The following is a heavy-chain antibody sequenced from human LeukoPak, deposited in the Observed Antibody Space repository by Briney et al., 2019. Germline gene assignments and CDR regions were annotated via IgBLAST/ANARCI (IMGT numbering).Heavy chain of an antibody. J-gene: IGHJ4*02. CDR1: GYTFSGYY. Sequence: ASVKVSCKASGYTFSGYYMHWVREAPGQGLEWMGWINPNSGDTHYAQRFQCRVTMTWDTSTSTAYMERRRLYSDDTAVYSCARDLTATPAFDCWGQGALVTVSS. CDR2: INPNSGDT. CDR3: ARDLTATPAFDC. D-gene: IGHD4-23*01. V-gene: IGHV1-2*02.